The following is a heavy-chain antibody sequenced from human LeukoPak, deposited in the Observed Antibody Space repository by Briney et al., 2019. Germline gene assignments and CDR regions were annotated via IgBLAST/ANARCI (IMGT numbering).Heavy chain of an antibody. CDR1: GYTFTNYY. J-gene: IGHJ4*02. CDR3: ARAVAAAACFDY. D-gene: IGHD6-13*01. CDR2: INPSGGST. Sequence: GASVKVSCKTSGYTFTNYYMHWVRQAPGQGPEWMGIINPSGGSTSYAQKFQGRVTLTRYTSTSTVYMELSSLRSEDTAVYYCARAVAAAACFDYWGQGTLVTVSS. V-gene: IGHV1-46*01.